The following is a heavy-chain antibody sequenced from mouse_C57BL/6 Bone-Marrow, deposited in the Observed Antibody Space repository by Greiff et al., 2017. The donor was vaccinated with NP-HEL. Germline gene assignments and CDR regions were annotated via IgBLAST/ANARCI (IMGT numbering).Heavy chain of an antibody. CDR1: GYAFSSSW. CDR3: AKTAQGPFDY. CDR2: IYPGDGDT. D-gene: IGHD3-2*02. V-gene: IGHV1-82*01. J-gene: IGHJ2*01. Sequence: QVQLQQSGPELVKPGASVKISCKASGYAFSSSWMNWVKQRPGKGLEWIGRIYPGDGDTNYNGKFKGKATLTADKSSSTAYMQLSSLTSEDSAVYFCAKTAQGPFDYWGQGTTLTVSS.